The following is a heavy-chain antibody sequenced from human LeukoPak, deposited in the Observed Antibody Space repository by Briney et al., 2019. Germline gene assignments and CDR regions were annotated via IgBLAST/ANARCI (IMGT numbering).Heavy chain of an antibody. J-gene: IGHJ4*02. V-gene: IGHV2-5*02. CDR3: AHRRSGYNWNHGDFDY. Sequence: SGPTLVHPTGSRTLTCTFSGFSVTTRGVGGGWMRQPPVKALEWLALIYWDDDKGYIPSRKSRLTITTDTSKNQVVLTMTNMDPVDTATYYCAHRRSGYNWNHGDFDYWGQGTLVTVS. D-gene: IGHD1-14*01. CDR2: IYWDDDK. CDR1: GFSVTTRGVG.